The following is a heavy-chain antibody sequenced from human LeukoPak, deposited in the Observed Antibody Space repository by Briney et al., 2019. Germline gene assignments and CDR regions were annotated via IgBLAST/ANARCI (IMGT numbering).Heavy chain of an antibody. CDR1: GFTFSSYE. J-gene: IGHJ4*02. V-gene: IGHV3-30*02. Sequence: GGSLRLSCAASGFTFSSYEMNWVRQAPGKGLEWVAFIRYDGSDKYYADSVKGRFTISRDNSKNTLYLQMNSLRGEDTAVYYCAKRRSGRDFFDYWGQGTLVTVSS. CDR3: AKRRSGRDFFDY. CDR2: IRYDGSDK. D-gene: IGHD3-3*01.